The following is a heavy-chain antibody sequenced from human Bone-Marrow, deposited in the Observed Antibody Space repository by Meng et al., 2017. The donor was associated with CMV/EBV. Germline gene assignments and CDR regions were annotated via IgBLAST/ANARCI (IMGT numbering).Heavy chain of an antibody. V-gene: IGHV1-8*01. J-gene: IGHJ6*02. CDR1: GYTFTSYD. CDR2: MNPNSGNT. D-gene: IGHD1-26*01. CDR3: ASGGRVGSSSIMDV. Sequence: ASVKVSCKASGYTFTSYDINWVRQATGEGLEWMGWMNPNSGNTGYAQKFQGRVTMTRNTSISTAYMELSSLRSEDTAVYSCASGGRVGSSSIMDVWGQGTTVTVSS.